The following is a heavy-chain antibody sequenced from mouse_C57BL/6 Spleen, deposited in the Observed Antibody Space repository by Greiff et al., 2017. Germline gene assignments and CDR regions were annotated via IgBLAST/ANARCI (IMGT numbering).Heavy chain of an antibody. CDR3: ARSDYDYDVGFAY. D-gene: IGHD2-4*01. V-gene: IGHV2-2*01. Sequence: QVQLKESGPGLVQPSQSLSITCTVSGFSLTSYGVHWVRLSPGKGLEWLGVIWSGGSTDYNAAFISRLSISKDNSKSQVFFKMNSLQADDTAIYYCARSDYDYDVGFAYWGQGTLVTVSA. CDR2: IWSGGST. J-gene: IGHJ3*01. CDR1: GFSLTSYG.